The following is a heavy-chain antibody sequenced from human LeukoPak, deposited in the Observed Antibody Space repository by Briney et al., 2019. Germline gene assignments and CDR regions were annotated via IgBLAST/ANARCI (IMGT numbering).Heavy chain of an antibody. Sequence: GGSLRLSCAASGFTFSSYAMHWVRQAPGKGLEWVAVISYDGSNKYYADSVKGRFTISRDNSKNTLYLQMNSLRAEDTAVYYCARESVRNTDAFDVWGQGTTVTVSS. CDR3: ARESVRNTDAFDV. CDR1: GFTFSSYA. CDR2: ISYDGSNK. D-gene: IGHD3-16*02. V-gene: IGHV3-30-3*01. J-gene: IGHJ3*01.